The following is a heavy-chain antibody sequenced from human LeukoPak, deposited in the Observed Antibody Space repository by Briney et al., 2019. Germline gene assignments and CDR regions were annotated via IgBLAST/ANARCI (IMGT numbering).Heavy chain of an antibody. CDR1: GFTFSSHG. Sequence: GGTLRLSCAASGFTFSSHGMSWVRQAPGKGLEWVSAISTNGGETHYADSVKGRFTISRDNAKNSLYLQMNSLRAEDTAVYYCARSGVPSPSYYYMDVWGKGTTVTVSS. D-gene: IGHD2-8*01. CDR2: ISTNGGET. V-gene: IGHV3-21*01. J-gene: IGHJ6*03. CDR3: ARSGVPSPSYYYMDV.